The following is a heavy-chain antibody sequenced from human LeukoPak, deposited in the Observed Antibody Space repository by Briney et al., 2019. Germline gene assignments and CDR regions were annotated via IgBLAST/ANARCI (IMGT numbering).Heavy chain of an antibody. J-gene: IGHJ6*03. Sequence: GGSLRLSCAASGFTFSSYSMNWVRQAPGKGLEWVSSISSSSSYIYYADSVKGRFTISRDNAKNSLYLQMNSLRAEDTAVYYCARVQGPSLRGYYYYMDVWGKGTTVTISS. V-gene: IGHV3-21*01. CDR2: ISSSSSYI. CDR1: GFTFSSYS. D-gene: IGHD3-16*01. CDR3: ARVQGPSLRGYYYYMDV.